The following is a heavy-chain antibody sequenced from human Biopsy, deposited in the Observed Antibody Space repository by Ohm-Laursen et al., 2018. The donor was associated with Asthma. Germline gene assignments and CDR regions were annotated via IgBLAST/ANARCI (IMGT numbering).Heavy chain of an antibody. D-gene: IGHD6-19*01. CDR2: IYYSGST. Sequence: SQTLSLTCTVSYGSITSGGYYWTWIRQHPGKGLEWIGFIYYSGSTYYNPSLKSRVTISVDTSKNQFSLKLSSVTAADTAVHYCARDGSSVAGTPYGMDVWGQGTTVTVSS. CDR3: ARDGSSVAGTPYGMDV. CDR1: YGSITSGGYY. J-gene: IGHJ6*02. V-gene: IGHV4-31*03.